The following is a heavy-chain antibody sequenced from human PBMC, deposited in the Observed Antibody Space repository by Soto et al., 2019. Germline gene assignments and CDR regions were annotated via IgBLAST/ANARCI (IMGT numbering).Heavy chain of an antibody. D-gene: IGHD5-12*01. Sequence: SETLSLTCTVSGGSISSGGYYWSWIRQHPGKGLEWIGYIYYSGSTYYNPSLKSRVTISVDTSKNQFSLKLSSVTAADTAVYYCARATKPIPPPEYCFDYWGQGTLVTVSS. CDR3: ARATKPIPPPEYCFDY. V-gene: IGHV4-31*03. J-gene: IGHJ4*02. CDR1: GGSISSGGYY. CDR2: IYYSGST.